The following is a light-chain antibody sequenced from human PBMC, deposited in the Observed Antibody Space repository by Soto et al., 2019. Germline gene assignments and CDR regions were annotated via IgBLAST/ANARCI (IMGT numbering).Light chain of an antibody. CDR1: QSFSSGY. V-gene: IGKV3-20*01. CDR2: GAS. Sequence: DIVLTQSPGTLSLSPGERATLSCRASQSFSSGYLAGYQQKPGQAPRLLIYGASTRATDIPDWFSGSESGTEFPPTISRLEPEGFAGYYCHQYGSSPPYTFGQGTRLEIK. CDR3: HQYGSSPPYT. J-gene: IGKJ5*01.